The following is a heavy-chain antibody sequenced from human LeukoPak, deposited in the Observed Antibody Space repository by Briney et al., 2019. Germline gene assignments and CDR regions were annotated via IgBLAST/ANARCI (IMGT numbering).Heavy chain of an antibody. J-gene: IGHJ6*02. Sequence: ASVKVSCKASGYTFTGYYLHWVRQAPGQGLECRGCINPNSGGTHYAQKFQGRVTVTRDTSISTAYMELNSLRSEDTALYYCASPMTGTGLTYYYYGMDIWGQGTTVTVSS. CDR2: INPNSGGT. CDR3: ASPMTGTGLTYYYYGMDI. V-gene: IGHV1-2*02. CDR1: GYTFTGYY. D-gene: IGHD1-1*01.